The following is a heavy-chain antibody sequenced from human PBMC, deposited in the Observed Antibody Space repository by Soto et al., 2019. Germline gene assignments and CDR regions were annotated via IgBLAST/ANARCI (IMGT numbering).Heavy chain of an antibody. CDR1: GYTFTSYG. CDR3: ARARTLGYCSGGSCPHYYSYMDV. Sequence: ASVKVSCKASGYTFTSYGTSWVRQAPGQGLEWMGWISAYNGNTNYAQKLQGRVTMTTDTSTSTAYMELRSLRSDDTAVYYCARARTLGYCSGGSCPHYYSYMDVWGKGTTVTVSS. CDR2: ISAYNGNT. D-gene: IGHD2-15*01. J-gene: IGHJ6*03. V-gene: IGHV1-18*01.